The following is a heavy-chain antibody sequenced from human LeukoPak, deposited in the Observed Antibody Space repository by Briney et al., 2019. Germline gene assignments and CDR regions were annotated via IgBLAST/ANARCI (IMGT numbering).Heavy chain of an antibody. D-gene: IGHD6-13*01. CDR1: GYTLTELS. V-gene: IGHV1-2*02. CDR2: INPNSGGT. CDR3: ARGGVRTAASSLGY. J-gene: IGHJ4*01. Sequence: GASVKVSCKVSGYTLTELSLHWVRQAPGQGLEWMGWINPNSGGTNFAQKFRGRVTMTRDTSITTAYMELTRLKSDDTAVYYCARGGVRTAASSLGYWGQGTLVTVSS.